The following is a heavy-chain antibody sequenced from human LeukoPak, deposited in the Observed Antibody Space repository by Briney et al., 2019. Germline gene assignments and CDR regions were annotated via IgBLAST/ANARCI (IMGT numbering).Heavy chain of an antibody. D-gene: IGHD6-13*01. Sequence: GGSLRLSCAASGFTFDDSGMSWVRHAPGKGLEWVAGIKWNGGSTGYADSVKGRFTISRDNAENSLYLQMNSLRAEDTAVYYCARAAIAAARIYYYMDVWGKGTTVTVSS. J-gene: IGHJ6*03. CDR3: ARAAIAAARIYYYMDV. V-gene: IGHV3-20*04. CDR2: IKWNGGST. CDR1: GFTFDDSG.